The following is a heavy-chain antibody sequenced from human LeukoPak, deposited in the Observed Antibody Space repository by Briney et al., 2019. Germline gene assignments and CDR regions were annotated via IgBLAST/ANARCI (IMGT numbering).Heavy chain of an antibody. CDR2: INPSGGST. CDR3: AREYSGYDYYPDY. Sequence: ASVKVSCKASGYTFTSYYMHWVRQAPGQGLEWMGIINPSGGSTTYAQRFQGRVTMTRDLSTSTVYMELSSLRSEDTAVYYCAREYSGYDYYPDYWGLGTLVTVSS. CDR1: GYTFTSYY. J-gene: IGHJ4*02. V-gene: IGHV1-46*01. D-gene: IGHD5-12*01.